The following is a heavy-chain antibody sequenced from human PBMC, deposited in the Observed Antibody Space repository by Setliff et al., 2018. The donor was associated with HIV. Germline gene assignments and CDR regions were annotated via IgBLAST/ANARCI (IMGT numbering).Heavy chain of an antibody. CDR1: SGYMSGHF. CDR2: IYLGETT. J-gene: IGHJ3*01. CDR3: ARDPSQYLDFLFDPQPFNV. D-gene: IGHD3-9*01. Sequence: SETLSLTCTVSSGYMSGHFWTWIRQTPGEGLEWIGNIYLGETTNYNPTLKSRATISLDTSKRQFSLHLTSVTAADTAIYYCARDPSQYLDFLFDPQPFNVWGHGTMVTVSS. V-gene: IGHV4-59*11.